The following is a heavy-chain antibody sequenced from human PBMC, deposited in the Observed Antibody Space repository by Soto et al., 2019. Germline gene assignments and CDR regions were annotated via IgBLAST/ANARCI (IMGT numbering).Heavy chain of an antibody. Sequence: RSLTCTVSGGSISSYYWSWIRQPAGKGLEWIGRIYTSGSTNYNPSLKSRVTMSVDTSKNQFSLKLSSVTAADTAVYYCASPEEDGSGGMDVWGQGTTVTVSS. CDR1: GGSISSYY. J-gene: IGHJ6*02. CDR2: IYTSGST. CDR3: ASPEEDGSGGMDV. V-gene: IGHV4-4*07. D-gene: IGHD3-10*01.